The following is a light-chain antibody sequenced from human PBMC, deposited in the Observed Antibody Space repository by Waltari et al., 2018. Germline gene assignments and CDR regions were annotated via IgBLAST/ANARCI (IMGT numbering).Light chain of an antibody. CDR2: DAS. J-gene: IGKJ1*01. Sequence: EIVLTQSPGTLSLSPVERATLSCRASQSVSRTLAWYQQKAGQAPRLLIYDASSRATDIPDRFSGSGSETDFSLTISRLEPEDFAVYYCQKYGTHPATFGQGTRVEIK. CDR3: QKYGTHPAT. V-gene: IGKV3-20*01. CDR1: QSVSRT.